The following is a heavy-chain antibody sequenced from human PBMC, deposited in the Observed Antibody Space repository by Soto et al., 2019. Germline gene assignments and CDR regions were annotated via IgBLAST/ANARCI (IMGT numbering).Heavy chain of an antibody. V-gene: IGHV1-2*04. J-gene: IGHJ2*01. CDR3: ARATIEENYDSSGYYYVPVYFDL. D-gene: IGHD3-22*01. CDR1: GYTFSSYG. CDR2: INPNSGGT. Sequence: ASVKVSCKASGYTFSSYGITWVRQAPGQGLEWMGWINPNSGGTNYAQKFQGWVTMTRDTSISTAYMELSRLRSDDTAVYYCARATIEENYDSSGYYYVPVYFDLWGRGTLVTVSS.